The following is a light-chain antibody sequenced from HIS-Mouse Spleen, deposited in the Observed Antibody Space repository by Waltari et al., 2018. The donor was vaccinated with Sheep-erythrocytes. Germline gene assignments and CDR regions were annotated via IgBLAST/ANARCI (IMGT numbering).Light chain of an antibody. J-gene: IGLJ2*01. Sequence: SYELTQPLSVSVALGQTARITCGGTSIGGEDDHWHQRKPGQAPVLVIYRDSNRPSGIPERFSGSNSGNTATLTISRAQAGDEADYYCQVWDSSTVVFGGGTKLTVL. CDR1: SIGGED. CDR3: QVWDSSTVV. CDR2: RDS. V-gene: IGLV3-9*01.